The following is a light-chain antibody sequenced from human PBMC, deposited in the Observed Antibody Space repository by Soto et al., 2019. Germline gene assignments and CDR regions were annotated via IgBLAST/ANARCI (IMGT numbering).Light chain of an antibody. CDR3: QQYNSYSPLT. V-gene: IGKV1-5*03. Sequence: DIQMTQSPSTLSASIGDRVTITCRASQRIDTWLAWYQQKPGKAPKLLIYKASGLESGVPSRFSGSGSGTDFTLTISSLQPDDFATYYCQQYNSYSPLTFGGGTKVDIK. J-gene: IGKJ4*01. CDR2: KAS. CDR1: QRIDTW.